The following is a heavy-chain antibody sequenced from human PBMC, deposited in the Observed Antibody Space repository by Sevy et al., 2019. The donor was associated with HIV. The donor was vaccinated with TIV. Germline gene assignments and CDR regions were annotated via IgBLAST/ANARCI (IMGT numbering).Heavy chain of an antibody. CDR2: VYYTGGT. J-gene: IGHJ3*02. CDR1: GGSINSGH. V-gene: IGHV4-59*08. CDR3: ARRNDFDI. Sequence: SETLSLTCTVSGGSINSGHWNWIRQPPGKGLEWIGYVYYTGGTNYNPSLKNRVTISVDRTKNQFSLKLTSVTAADTAVHYCARRNDFDIWGQGTMVTVSS.